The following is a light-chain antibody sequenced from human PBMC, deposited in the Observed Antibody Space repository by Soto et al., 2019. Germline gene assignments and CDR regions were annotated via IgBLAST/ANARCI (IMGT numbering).Light chain of an antibody. Sequence: QSALTQPASVSGSPGQPITISCTGTSSDVGGYNYVSWYQHHPGKAPKLMIYDVSNRPSGVSHRLSGSTSGNTTSLTISGRQAEDEADYYCSSYTSSRTGVFGGGTKLTVL. CDR3: SSYTSSRTGV. CDR2: DVS. J-gene: IGLJ3*02. V-gene: IGLV2-14*03. CDR1: SSDVGGYNY.